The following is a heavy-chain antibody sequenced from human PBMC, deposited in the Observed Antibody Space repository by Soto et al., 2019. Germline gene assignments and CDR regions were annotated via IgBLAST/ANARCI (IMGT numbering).Heavy chain of an antibody. V-gene: IGHV4-59*01. J-gene: IGHJ5*02. D-gene: IGHD3-22*01. Sequence: SETLSLTCTVSGGSMSSYYWSWIRQPPGKGLEWIGNIYYSGITKYNPSLKSRVTISVDTSKNQFSLKLNSVTAADTAVYYCVRDGSHCATMSCPGAWFDPWGQGILVTVSS. CDR2: IYYSGIT. CDR3: VRDGSHCATMSCPGAWFDP. CDR1: GGSMSSYY.